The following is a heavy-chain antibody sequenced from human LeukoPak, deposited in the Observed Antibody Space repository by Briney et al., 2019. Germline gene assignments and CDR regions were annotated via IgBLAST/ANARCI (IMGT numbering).Heavy chain of an antibody. CDR2: IYYSGST. CDR1: GGSISSSSYY. CDR3: ASYDVLTNNYFDS. V-gene: IGHV4-39*07. J-gene: IGHJ4*02. Sequence: SETLSLTCTVSGGSISSSSYYWGWIRQPPGKGLEWIGSIYYSGSTYYNPSLESRVTISVDRSKNHFSLNLRSVTAADTAMYYCASYDVLTNNYFDSWGQGTLVTVSS. D-gene: IGHD3-9*01.